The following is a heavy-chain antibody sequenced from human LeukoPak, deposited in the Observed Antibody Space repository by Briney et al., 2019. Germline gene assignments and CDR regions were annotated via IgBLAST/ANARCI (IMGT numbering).Heavy chain of an antibody. Sequence: GGSLRLSCEDSGFTFSTYWMHWVRQAPGKWLVGVSRINRDGGSTNYADSVKGRFTISRDNAKNALYLQMTSLRAEDTALYYCAREWAGPGSLFDYWGQGTLVTVSS. J-gene: IGHJ4*02. CDR3: AREWAGPGSLFDY. D-gene: IGHD6-13*01. CDR2: INRDGGST. V-gene: IGHV3-74*01. CDR1: GFTFSTYW.